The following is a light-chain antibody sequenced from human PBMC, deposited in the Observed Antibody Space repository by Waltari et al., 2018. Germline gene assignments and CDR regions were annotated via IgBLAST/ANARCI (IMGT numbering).Light chain of an antibody. CDR2: VNSDGSH. Sequence: QLVLTQSPSASASLGPSVKLTCTLDRGHTYYAIAWHPQQPEKGPRHLMKVNSDGSHSKGDGIPDRFSGSSSGAERYLTISSLQSEDEADYYCQTWGAGIRVFGGGTKLTVL. J-gene: IGLJ3*02. CDR1: RGHTYYA. CDR3: QTWGAGIRV. V-gene: IGLV4-69*01.